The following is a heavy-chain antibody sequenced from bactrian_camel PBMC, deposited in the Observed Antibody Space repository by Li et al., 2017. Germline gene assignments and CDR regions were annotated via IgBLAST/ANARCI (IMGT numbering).Heavy chain of an antibody. CDR1: GYVTSRYC. Sequence: HVQLVESGGGSVQAGGSLRLSCAASGYVTSRYCMAWFRQAPGKEREGVATMDSDGMINYADSVKGRFTISRDNDKHSLTLQMNTLLPEDTAMYYCAARSQLGVVPPLVETSYDRWGQGTQVTVS. D-gene: IGHD2*01. V-gene: IGHV3S6*01. CDR3: AARSQLGVVPPLVETSYDR. J-gene: IGHJ4*01. CDR2: MDSDGMI.